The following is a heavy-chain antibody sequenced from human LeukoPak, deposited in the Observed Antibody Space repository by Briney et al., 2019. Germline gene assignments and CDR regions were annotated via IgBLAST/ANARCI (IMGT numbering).Heavy chain of an antibody. CDR3: ARGITMVRGANYYYYYMDV. Sequence: GASVKVSCKASGYTVTSYGISWVRQAPGQGLEWMGWISANNGNTNYAQKLQGRVTMTTDTSTSTAYMELRSLRSDDTAVYYCARGITMVRGANYYYYYMDVWGKGTTVTVSS. CDR1: GYTVTSYG. J-gene: IGHJ6*03. CDR2: ISANNGNT. V-gene: IGHV1-18*01. D-gene: IGHD3-10*01.